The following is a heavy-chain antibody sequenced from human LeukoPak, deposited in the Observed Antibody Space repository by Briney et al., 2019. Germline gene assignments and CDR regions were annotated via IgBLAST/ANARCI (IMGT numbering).Heavy chain of an antibody. J-gene: IGHJ4*02. D-gene: IGHD2-2*01. Sequence: GASVKVSCKASGGTFISYAISWVRQAPGQGLEWMGGIIPIFGTANYAQKFQGRVTITADESTSTAYMELSSLRSEDTAVYYCARDLEKGIVVVPAAMSDWGQGTLVTVSS. CDR1: GGTFISYA. CDR3: ARDLEKGIVVVPAAMSD. V-gene: IGHV1-69*13. CDR2: IIPIFGTA.